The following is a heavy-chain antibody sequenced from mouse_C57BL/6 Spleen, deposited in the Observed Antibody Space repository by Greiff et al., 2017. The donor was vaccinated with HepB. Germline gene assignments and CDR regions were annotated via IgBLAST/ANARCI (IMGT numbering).Heavy chain of an antibody. J-gene: IGHJ1*03. Sequence: VQLKQSGPELVKPGASVKMSCKASGYTFTDYNMHWVKQSHGKSLEWIGYINPNNGGTSYNQKFKGKATLTVNKSSSTAYMELRSLTSEDSAVYYCARLRITTNWYFDVWGTGTTVTVSS. V-gene: IGHV1-22*01. CDR2: INPNNGGT. CDR1: GYTFTDYN. D-gene: IGHD2-4*01. CDR3: ARLRITTNWYFDV.